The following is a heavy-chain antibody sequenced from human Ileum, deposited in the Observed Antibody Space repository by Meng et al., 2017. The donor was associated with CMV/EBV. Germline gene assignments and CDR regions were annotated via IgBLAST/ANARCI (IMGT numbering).Heavy chain of an antibody. CDR1: GDTFSSYT. V-gene: IGHV1-18*01. CDR2: ISAYNGNT. CDR3: ARDFGSSSWFLTGVDP. Sequence: GESLKISCKTSGDTFSSYTISWVRQAPGQGLEWMGWISAYNGNTNYAQKLQGRVTMTTDTSTSTAYMELRSLRSDDTAVYYCARDFGSSSWFLTGVDPWGQGTLVTVSS. J-gene: IGHJ5*02. D-gene: IGHD6-13*01.